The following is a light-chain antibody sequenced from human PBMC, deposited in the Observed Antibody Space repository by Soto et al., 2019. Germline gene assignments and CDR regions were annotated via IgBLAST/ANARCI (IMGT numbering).Light chain of an antibody. CDR1: SSDIGNYDF. V-gene: IGLV2-14*01. Sequence: QSALTQPASVSGSPGQSITISCTGTSSDIGNYDFVSWYQQVPGTAPKAMIYEVSSRPSGVSNRFSGSKSGNTASLTISGLQAEDEAYYYCSSYTTSTSFILFGGVTKVSV. CDR2: EVS. CDR3: SSYTTSTSFIL. J-gene: IGLJ2*01.